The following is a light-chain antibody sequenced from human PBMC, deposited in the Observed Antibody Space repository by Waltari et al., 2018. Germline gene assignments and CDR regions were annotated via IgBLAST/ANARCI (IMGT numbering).Light chain of an antibody. Sequence: DIVMTQSPDSLAVSLGERATINCKSSQSILSSSFKSNCLSWYQQKAGQPPKMVIYGASTRESGVPDRFSGSGSGTDFTLTISTLQAEDVAVYYCHQYYSSPPTFGQGTKVEIK. J-gene: IGKJ1*01. V-gene: IGKV4-1*01. CDR2: GAS. CDR1: QSILSSSFKSNC. CDR3: HQYYSSPPT.